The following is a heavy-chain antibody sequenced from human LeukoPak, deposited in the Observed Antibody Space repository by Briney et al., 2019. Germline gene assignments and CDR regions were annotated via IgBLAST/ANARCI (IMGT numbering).Heavy chain of an antibody. D-gene: IGHD3-10*01. Sequence: SVKVSCLACRFTFTNSPVQKVGQARGQRLEWIGWIVVGSGNTNYAQKFQERVTITRDMSTSTAYMELSSLRSEDTAVYYCAADPYYYGSGSDVFRFDPWGQGTLVTVSS. V-gene: IGHV1-58*01. CDR2: IVVGSGNT. J-gene: IGHJ5*02. CDR3: AADPYYYGSGSDVFRFDP. CDR1: RFTFTNSP.